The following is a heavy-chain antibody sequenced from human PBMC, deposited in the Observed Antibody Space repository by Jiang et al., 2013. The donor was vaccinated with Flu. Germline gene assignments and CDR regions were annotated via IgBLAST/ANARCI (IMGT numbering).Heavy chain of an antibody. CDR3: ARIRGELNYYYYYGMDV. Sequence: SCKASGYTFTSYDINWVRQATGQGLEWMGWMNPNSGNTGYAQKFQGRVTMTRNTSISTAYMELSSLRSEDTAVYYCARIRGELNYYYYYGMDVWGQGTTVTVSS. J-gene: IGHJ6*02. D-gene: IGHD3-16*01. CDR1: GYTFTSYD. CDR2: MNPNSGNT. V-gene: IGHV1-8*01.